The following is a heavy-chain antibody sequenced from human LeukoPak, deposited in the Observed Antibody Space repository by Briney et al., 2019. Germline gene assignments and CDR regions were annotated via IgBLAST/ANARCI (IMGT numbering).Heavy chain of an antibody. Sequence: QPGGSLRLSCAASGFTFSNYWMSWVRQAPGKGLEWVANIKQDGSEKYYGDSLKGRFTISRDNAKNSLYLQMNSLRVEDTAVYYCARAGRVDYWGQGTLVTVSS. D-gene: IGHD1-26*01. V-gene: IGHV3-7*05. CDR3: ARAGRVDY. CDR2: IKQDGSEK. J-gene: IGHJ4*02. CDR1: GFTFSNYW.